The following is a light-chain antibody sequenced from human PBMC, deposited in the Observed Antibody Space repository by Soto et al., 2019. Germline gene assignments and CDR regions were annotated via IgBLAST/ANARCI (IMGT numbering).Light chain of an antibody. CDR2: DAS. V-gene: IGKV3-20*01. CDR1: QSVGGD. CDR3: QQFSSYPLT. Sequence: LVMTQSPATLSVSPGERAILSCRASQSVGGDLAWYQRKPGQAPRLLIYDASSRATGIPDRFSGGGSGTDFTLTISRLEPEDFAVYYCQQFSSYPLTFGGGTKVDI. J-gene: IGKJ4*01.